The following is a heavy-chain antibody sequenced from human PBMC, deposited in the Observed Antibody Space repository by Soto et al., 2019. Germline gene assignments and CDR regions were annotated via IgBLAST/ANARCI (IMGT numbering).Heavy chain of an antibody. CDR2: ISHRGTA. V-gene: IGHV4-31*03. CDR3: ARVSATGTRWFDP. J-gene: IGHJ5*02. Sequence: SETLSLTCTVSGGSISSGAYYWGWIRQHPGKGLEWIGYISHRGTAYYTPSLKSRVSLSVDPSKTQFSLNVTSLTAADTAVYYCARVSATGTRWFDPWGPGTLVTVSS. D-gene: IGHD6-13*01. CDR1: GGSISSGAYY.